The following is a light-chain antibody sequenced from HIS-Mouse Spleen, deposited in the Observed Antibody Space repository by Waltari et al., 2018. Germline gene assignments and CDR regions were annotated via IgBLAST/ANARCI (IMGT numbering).Light chain of an antibody. CDR3: QVWDSSSDHVV. J-gene: IGLJ2*01. Sequence: SYVLTQPPSVSVAPGKTARITCGGNNIGSTSVHWYQQKPGQAPVLVVYDDSDRPSGMPERFSGANSGNTATLTISRVEAGDEADYYCQVWDSSSDHVVFGGGTKLTVL. V-gene: IGLV3-21*03. CDR2: DDS. CDR1: NIGSTS.